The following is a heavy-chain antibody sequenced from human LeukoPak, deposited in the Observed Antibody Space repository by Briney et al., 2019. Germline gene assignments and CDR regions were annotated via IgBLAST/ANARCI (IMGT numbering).Heavy chain of an antibody. V-gene: IGHV3-23*01. CDR2: ISGSGGNT. Sequence: PGGSLRLSCAASGFTFSNYAMSWVRQAPGKGLEWVSAISGSGGNTYYADSVKGRFTISRDNSKNTVYLQMNSLRVDDTAIYYCAKDGQTGEWELEHWGQGTLVTVSS. CDR3: AKDGQTGEWELEH. CDR1: GFTFSNYA. D-gene: IGHD7-27*01. J-gene: IGHJ1*01.